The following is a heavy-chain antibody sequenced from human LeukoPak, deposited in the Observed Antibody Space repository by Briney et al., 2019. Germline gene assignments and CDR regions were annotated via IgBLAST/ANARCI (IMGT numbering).Heavy chain of an antibody. V-gene: IGHV3-48*03. J-gene: IGHJ6*04. CDR1: GFTFSSYE. D-gene: IGHD3-10*02. CDR2: ISSSGSTI. CDR3: AELGITMIGGV. Sequence: GGSLRLFCAASGFTFSSYEMNWVRQAPGKGLEWVSYISSSGSTIYYADSVKGRFTISRDNAKNSLYLQMNSLRAEDTAVYYCAELGITMIGGVWGKGTTVTISS.